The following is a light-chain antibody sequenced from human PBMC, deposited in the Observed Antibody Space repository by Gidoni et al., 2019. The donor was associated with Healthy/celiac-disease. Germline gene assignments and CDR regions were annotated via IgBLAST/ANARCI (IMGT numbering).Light chain of an antibody. CDR3: QQYGSART. V-gene: IGKV3-20*01. Sequence: EIVLTQSPGTLSLSPGERATLSCRASQNVSSSYLAWYQQKPGQAPRLLIYGASSRATGIPDRVSGSGSGTDFTLTISRLEPEDFAVDYCQQYGSARTFGQGTKLEIK. J-gene: IGKJ2*01. CDR2: GAS. CDR1: QNVSSSY.